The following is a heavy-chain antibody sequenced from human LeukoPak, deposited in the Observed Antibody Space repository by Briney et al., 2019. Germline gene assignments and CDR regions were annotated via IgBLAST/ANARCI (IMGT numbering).Heavy chain of an antibody. CDR1: GGSFSGYY. Sequence: KASETLSLTCAVYGGSFSGYYWSWIRQPPGKGLEWIGEINHSGSTNYNPSLKSRVTISVDTSKNQFSLKLSSVTAADTAVYYCARIWANCSGGSCYSTGIGYWGQGTLVTVSS. J-gene: IGHJ4*02. D-gene: IGHD2-15*01. CDR3: ARIWANCSGGSCYSTGIGY. CDR2: INHSGST. V-gene: IGHV4-34*01.